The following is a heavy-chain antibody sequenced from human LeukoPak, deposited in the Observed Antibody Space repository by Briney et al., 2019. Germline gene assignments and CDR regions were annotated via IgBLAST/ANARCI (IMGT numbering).Heavy chain of an antibody. J-gene: IGHJ4*02. CDR2: IYHSGST. CDR1: GGSISSGGYS. Sequence: SQTLSLTCAVSGGSISSGGYSWRWIRQPPGKGLEWIGYIYHSGSTYYNPSLKSRVTISVDRSKNQFSLKLSSVTAADTAVYYCARDKVGSWRYYFDYWGQGTLVTVSS. V-gene: IGHV4-30-2*01. CDR3: ARDKVGSWRYYFDY. D-gene: IGHD6-13*01.